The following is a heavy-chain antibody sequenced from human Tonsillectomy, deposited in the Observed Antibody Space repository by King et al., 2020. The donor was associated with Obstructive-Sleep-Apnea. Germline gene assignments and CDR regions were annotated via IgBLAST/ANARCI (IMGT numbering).Heavy chain of an antibody. Sequence: QLQESGPGLVKPSETLSLTCTVSGGSISSSSYYWGWIRQPPGKGLEWIGSIYYSGSTYYNPSLKRRVTISVDTSKNQVSLKLSSVTAADTAVYYCARLQWELLFADYWGQGTLVTVSS. D-gene: IGHD1-26*01. CDR2: IYYSGST. J-gene: IGHJ4*02. CDR1: GGSISSSSYY. V-gene: IGHV4-39*01. CDR3: ARLQWELLFADY.